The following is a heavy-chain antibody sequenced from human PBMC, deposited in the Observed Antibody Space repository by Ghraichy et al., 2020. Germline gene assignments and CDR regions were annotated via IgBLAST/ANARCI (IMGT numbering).Heavy chain of an antibody. Sequence: GVLRLSCEASGLTFSSYRMSWVRQAPGKGLEWVSFIDSSSSYIYYADSVKGRFTVSRDNTKNSLYLQMNSLRAEDTAMYYCARDPGYCSGGRCFPDAFDLWGQGTMVTVSS. V-gene: IGHV3-21*01. D-gene: IGHD2-15*01. CDR3: ARDPGYCSGGRCFPDAFDL. J-gene: IGHJ3*01. CDR1: GLTFSSYR. CDR2: IDSSSSYI.